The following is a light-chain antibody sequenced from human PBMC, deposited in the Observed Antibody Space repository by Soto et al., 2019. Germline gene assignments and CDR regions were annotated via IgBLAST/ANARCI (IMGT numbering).Light chain of an antibody. Sequence: EIVLTQSPGTLSLSPGERATLSCRASESVSSSYLAWYQHKPGQAPRLRIFGASSRAPGTPDRFSGSGSGTDFTLTISRLEPEDFAVYYCQQYGSSPITFGQGTRLEIK. CDR2: GAS. V-gene: IGKV3-20*01. CDR3: QQYGSSPIT. J-gene: IGKJ5*01. CDR1: ESVSSSY.